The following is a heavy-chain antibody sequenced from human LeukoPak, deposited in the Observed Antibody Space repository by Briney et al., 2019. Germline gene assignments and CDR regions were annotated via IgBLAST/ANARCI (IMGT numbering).Heavy chain of an antibody. D-gene: IGHD1-26*01. Sequence: GASVKVSCEASGYTFTSYGISWVRQAPGQGLEWMGWISANNGNTKYNTKYAQNLQGRVTMTTDISTSTAYMELRTLRSDDTAVYYCARDRDRSGSQSYWGQGTLVTVSS. V-gene: IGHV1-18*01. CDR3: ARDRDRSGSQSY. CDR2: ISANNGNTKYNT. CDR1: GYTFTSYG. J-gene: IGHJ4*02.